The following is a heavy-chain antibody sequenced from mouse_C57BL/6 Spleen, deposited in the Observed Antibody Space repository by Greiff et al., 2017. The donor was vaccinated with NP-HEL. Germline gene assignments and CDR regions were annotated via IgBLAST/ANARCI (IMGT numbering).Heavy chain of an antibody. V-gene: IGHV1-69*01. CDR1: GYTFTSYR. J-gene: IGHJ2*01. Sequence: QVQLKQPGAELVMPGASVRLSCKASGYTFTSYRMHWVKQRPGQGLEWIGEIDPSDSYTNYNQKFKGKSTLTVDKSSSTAYMQLSSLTSEDSAVYYCARGGDYEGNYFDYWGQGTTLTVSS. D-gene: IGHD2-4*01. CDR2: IDPSDSYT. CDR3: ARGGDYEGNYFDY.